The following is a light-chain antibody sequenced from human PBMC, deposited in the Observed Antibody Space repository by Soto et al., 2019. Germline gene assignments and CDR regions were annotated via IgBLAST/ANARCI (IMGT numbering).Light chain of an antibody. CDR1: QYISSY. CDR2: DAS. V-gene: IGKV1-33*01. J-gene: IGKJ3*01. CDR3: QQYDNLPLT. Sequence: DIQMTQSPSSLSASVGDRVTITCQASQYISSYLNWYQQKPGKAPKLLIYDASNLETGGPSRFSGSGSGTDFTFTISSLQPEDIATYYCQQYDNLPLTFGPGTKVDIK.